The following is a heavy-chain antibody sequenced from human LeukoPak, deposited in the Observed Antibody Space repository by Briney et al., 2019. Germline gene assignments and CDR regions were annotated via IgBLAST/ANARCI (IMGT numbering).Heavy chain of an antibody. D-gene: IGHD2-15*01. V-gene: IGHV3-23*01. CDR1: GFTFSGYA. CDR2: ISGSGGST. J-gene: IGHJ3*02. Sequence: GGSLRLSCAASGFTFSGYAMSWVRQAPGKGLEWVSAISGSGGSTYYADSVKGRFTISRDNSKNTLYLQMNSLRAEDTAVYYCAKDLGYCSGGSCYSVDAFDIWGQGTMVTVSS. CDR3: AKDLGYCSGGSCYSVDAFDI.